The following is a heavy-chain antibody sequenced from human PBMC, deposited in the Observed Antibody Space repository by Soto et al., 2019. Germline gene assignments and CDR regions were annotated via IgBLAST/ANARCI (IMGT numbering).Heavy chain of an antibody. CDR2: VYHSGST. CDR1: GGSISTSNW. V-gene: IGHV4-4*02. J-gene: IGHJ6*02. CDR3: ARYKSNYYYGMDV. D-gene: IGHD1-20*01. Sequence: SETLSLTCAVSGGSISTSNWWSWVRQPPGKGLEWIGEVYHSGSTNYNPSFKSRVAMSVDTSKNQFSLKLSSVTAADTAVYYCARYKSNYYYGMDVRGQGTTVT.